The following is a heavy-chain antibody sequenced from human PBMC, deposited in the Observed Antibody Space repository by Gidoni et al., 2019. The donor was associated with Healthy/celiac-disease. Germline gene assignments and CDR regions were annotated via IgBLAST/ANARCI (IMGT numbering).Heavy chain of an antibody. D-gene: IGHD6-13*01. J-gene: IGHJ4*02. V-gene: IGHV3-15*01. CDR2: IKSKTDGGTT. CDR1: GFTFSNAW. CDR3: TTEPDSSWSDY. Sequence: EVQLVESGGGLVKTGGSLRLSCAASGFTFSNAWMSWVRQAPGKGLEWVGRIKSKTDGGTTDYAAPVKGRFTISRDDSKNTLYLQMNSLKTEDTAVYYCTTEPDSSWSDYWGQGTLVTVSS.